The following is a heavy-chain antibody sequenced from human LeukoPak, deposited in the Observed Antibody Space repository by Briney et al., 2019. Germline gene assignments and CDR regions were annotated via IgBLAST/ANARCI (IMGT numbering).Heavy chain of an antibody. CDR2: ISGSDGTT. J-gene: IGHJ4*02. CDR3: AKLVSPSPKYYYGSGLPDY. Sequence: GGSLRLSCAASGFTFSSYAMSWVRHAPGKGLDWVSAISGSDGTTFYSDSVKGRFTISRDNSKNTLYLQMNSLRAEDTAVYYYAKLVSPSPKYYYGSGLPDYWGQGTQVTVSS. V-gene: IGHV3-23*01. D-gene: IGHD3-10*01. CDR1: GFTFSSYA.